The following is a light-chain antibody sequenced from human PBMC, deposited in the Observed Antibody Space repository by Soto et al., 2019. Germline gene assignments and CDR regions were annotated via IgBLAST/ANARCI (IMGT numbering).Light chain of an antibody. Sequence: QSVLTQPPSVSGAPGQRVTISCTGSSSNIGADYYVQWYQQLPGTAPRLLIYANTNRPSGVPDRFSGSKSATAASLAITGLRAEDEADYYCQSYDSSLSEVVFGGGTKLTVL. V-gene: IGLV1-40*01. J-gene: IGLJ2*01. CDR1: SSNIGADYY. CDR2: ANT. CDR3: QSYDSSLSEVV.